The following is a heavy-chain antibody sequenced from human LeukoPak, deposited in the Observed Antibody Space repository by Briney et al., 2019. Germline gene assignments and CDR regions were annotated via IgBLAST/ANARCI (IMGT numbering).Heavy chain of an antibody. Sequence: GGSLTLSCAASGFTFSSYGMHWVRQAPGKGLEWVAVIWYDGSNKYYADSVKGRFTISRDNSKNTLYLQMNSLRAEDTAVYYCARAASSYGDYRYYGMDVWGQGTTVTVSS. V-gene: IGHV3-33*01. D-gene: IGHD4-17*01. CDR2: IWYDGSNK. J-gene: IGHJ6*02. CDR3: ARAASSYGDYRYYGMDV. CDR1: GFTFSSYG.